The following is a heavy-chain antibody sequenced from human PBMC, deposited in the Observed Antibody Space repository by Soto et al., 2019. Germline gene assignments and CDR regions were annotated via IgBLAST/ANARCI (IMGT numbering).Heavy chain of an antibody. Sequence: ASVKVSCKASGYTFTSYGISWVRQAPGQGLEWMGWISAYNGNTNYAQKLQGRVTMTTDTSTSTAYMELRSLRSDDTAVYYCARLFGYEPYYYYMDVWGKGTTVTVSS. CDR2: ISAYNGNT. CDR1: GYTFTSYG. J-gene: IGHJ6*03. D-gene: IGHD2-2*01. CDR3: ARLFGYEPYYYYMDV. V-gene: IGHV1-18*01.